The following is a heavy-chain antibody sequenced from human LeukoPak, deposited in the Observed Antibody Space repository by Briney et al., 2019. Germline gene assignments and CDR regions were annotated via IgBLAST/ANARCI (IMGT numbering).Heavy chain of an antibody. J-gene: IGHJ4*02. CDR3: ARNSGWYGIS. Sequence: GGSLRLSCAASGFTFSSYAVSWVRQAPGKGLEWVSSIEYGESTTHYADSVRGRFTISRDNYKNTLYLQLTSLSDDDTAVYFCARNSGWYGISWGQGTLVIVSS. V-gene: IGHV3-23*01. CDR1: GFTFSSYA. D-gene: IGHD6-19*01. CDR2: IEYGESTT.